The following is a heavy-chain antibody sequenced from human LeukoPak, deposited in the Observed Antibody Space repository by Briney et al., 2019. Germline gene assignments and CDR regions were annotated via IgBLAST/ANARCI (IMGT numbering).Heavy chain of an antibody. CDR1: GFTFSSYW. CDR3: ARVRHGLKQYFQH. D-gene: IGHD3/OR15-3a*01. Sequence: GGSLRLSCAASGFTFSSYWMSWVRQAPGKGLEWVANIKQDGSEKYYVDSVKGRFTISRDNAKNSLYLQMNSLRAEDTAVYYCARVRHGLKQYFQHWGQGTLVTVSS. V-gene: IGHV3-7*01. CDR2: IKQDGSEK. J-gene: IGHJ1*01.